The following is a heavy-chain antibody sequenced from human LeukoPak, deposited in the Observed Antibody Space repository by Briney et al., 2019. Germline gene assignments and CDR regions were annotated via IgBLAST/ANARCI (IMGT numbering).Heavy chain of an antibody. CDR3: ARSRGGSGSYYSLDY. J-gene: IGHJ4*02. D-gene: IGHD3-10*01. CDR1: GYTFTDYY. CDR2: INPNSGGT. V-gene: IGHV1-2*02. Sequence: ASVKVSCKASGYTFTDYYMHWVRQAPGQGLEWMGWINPNSGGTNYAQKFQGRVTMTRDTSISTAYMELSRLRSDDTAVYYCARSRGGSGSYYSLDYWGQGTLVTVSS.